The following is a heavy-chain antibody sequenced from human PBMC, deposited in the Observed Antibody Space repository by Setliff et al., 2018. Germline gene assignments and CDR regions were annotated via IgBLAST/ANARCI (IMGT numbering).Heavy chain of an antibody. D-gene: IGHD3-3*01. V-gene: IGHV1-3*01. Sequence: ASVKVSCKASGYIFTYYAIHWVRQAPGQRLEWMGWINAGNGNTKYAQKLQGRVTMTTDTSTSTAYMELSSLRSEDTAVYYCASPFPHGWSGYYGVGWFDPWGQGTLVTVSS. CDR1: GYIFTYYA. J-gene: IGHJ5*02. CDR3: ASPFPHGWSGYYGVGWFDP. CDR2: INAGNGNT.